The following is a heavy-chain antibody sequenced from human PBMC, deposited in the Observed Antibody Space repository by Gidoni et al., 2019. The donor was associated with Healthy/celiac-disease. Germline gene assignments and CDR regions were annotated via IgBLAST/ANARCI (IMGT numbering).Heavy chain of an antibody. V-gene: IGHV4-61*01. Sequence: QVQLQESGPGLVKPSETLSLTCTVSVGPVSSGSSYWSWIRQPPGKGLEWIGYIYYSGSTNYNPSLKSRVTISVDTSKNQFSLKRSSVTAADTAVYYCARRSAIAAAGTRKNAFDIWGQGTMVTVSS. CDR3: ARRSAIAAAGTRKNAFDI. J-gene: IGHJ3*02. CDR1: VGPVSSGSSY. CDR2: IYYSGST. D-gene: IGHD6-13*01.